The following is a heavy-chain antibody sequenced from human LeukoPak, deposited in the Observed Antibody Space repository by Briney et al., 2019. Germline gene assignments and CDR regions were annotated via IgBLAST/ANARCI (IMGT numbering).Heavy chain of an antibody. D-gene: IGHD2-21*01. Sequence: GGSLRLSCAASGFTFSDYYMSWIRQAPGKGLEWVAVISYDGSNKYYADSVKGRFTISRDNSKNTLYLQMNSLRAEDTAVYYCARESRDYYYGMDVWGQGTTVTVSS. V-gene: IGHV3-30*03. J-gene: IGHJ6*02. CDR1: GFTFSDYY. CDR2: ISYDGSNK. CDR3: ARESRDYYYGMDV.